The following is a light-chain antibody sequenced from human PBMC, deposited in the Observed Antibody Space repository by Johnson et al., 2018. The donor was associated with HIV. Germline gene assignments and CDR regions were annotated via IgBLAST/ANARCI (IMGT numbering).Light chain of an antibody. CDR2: ENN. Sequence: QSVLTQPPSVYAAPGQKVTISCSGSSSNIGNNYVSWYQQLPGTAPKLLIYENNKRPSGIPDRFSGSKSGTSATLGITGLQTGDEADYYCGTWDSSLSAAFGTGTKVTVL. J-gene: IGLJ1*01. CDR3: GTWDSSLSAA. V-gene: IGLV1-51*02. CDR1: SSNIGNNY.